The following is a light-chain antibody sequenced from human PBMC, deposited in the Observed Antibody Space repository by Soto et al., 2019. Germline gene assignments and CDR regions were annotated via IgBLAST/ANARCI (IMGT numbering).Light chain of an antibody. Sequence: QSALTQPASVSGSPGQSITISCTGTSSDVGGYNYVSWYQQHPGKAPKLMIYEVSNRPSGVSNRVSGSKSGNTASLTISGLQAEDEADYYCSSYTSSRTLLYVFGTGTKFTVL. CDR2: EVS. V-gene: IGLV2-14*01. CDR3: SSYTSSRTLLYV. CDR1: SSDVGGYNY. J-gene: IGLJ1*01.